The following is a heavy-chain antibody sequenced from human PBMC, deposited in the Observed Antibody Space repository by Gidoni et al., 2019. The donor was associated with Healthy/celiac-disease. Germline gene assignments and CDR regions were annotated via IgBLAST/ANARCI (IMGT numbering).Heavy chain of an antibody. V-gene: IGHV3-9*01. J-gene: IGHJ6*02. CDR3: AKDQAYCSGGSCYSRGYYYYGMDV. CDR1: GFTFDDYA. D-gene: IGHD2-15*01. CDR2: ISWNSGSI. Sequence: EVQLVESGGGLVQPGRSLRLSCAASGFTFDDYAMHWVRHAPGKGLEWVSGISWNSGSIGYADSVKGRFTISRDNAKNSLYLQMNSLRAEDTALYYCAKDQAYCSGGSCYSRGYYYYGMDVWGQGTTVTVSS.